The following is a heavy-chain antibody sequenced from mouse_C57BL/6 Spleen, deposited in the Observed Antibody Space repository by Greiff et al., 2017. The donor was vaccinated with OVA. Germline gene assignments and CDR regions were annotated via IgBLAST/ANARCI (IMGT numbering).Heavy chain of an antibody. J-gene: IGHJ2*01. CDR2: ISSGSSTI. Sequence: EVKLMESGGGLVKPGGSLKLSCAASGFTFSDYGMHWVRQAPEKGLEWVAYISSGSSTIYYADTVKGRFTISRDNAKNTLFLQLTSLRSEDTAMYYCARRTGSDYWGKGTTLTVST. CDR1: GFTFSDYG. V-gene: IGHV5-17*01. CDR3: ARRTGSDY.